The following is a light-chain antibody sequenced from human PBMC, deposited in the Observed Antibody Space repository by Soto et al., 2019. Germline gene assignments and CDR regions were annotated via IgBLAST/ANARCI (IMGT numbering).Light chain of an antibody. Sequence: ILLTQSPATLSLSPGARATLSCRASQSVSTYLAWYQQKGGQAPRLLIYDASSRATGIPARFSGSGSGTDFTLTISNLEPEDFAVYYCQQRSDWPTFGGGTTVEIK. CDR3: QQRSDWPT. V-gene: IGKV3-11*01. CDR1: QSVSTY. J-gene: IGKJ4*01. CDR2: DAS.